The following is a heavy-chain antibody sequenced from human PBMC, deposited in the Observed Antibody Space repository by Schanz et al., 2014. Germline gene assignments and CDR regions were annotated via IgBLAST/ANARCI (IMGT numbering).Heavy chain of an antibody. V-gene: IGHV3-66*03. D-gene: IGHD2-21*01. J-gene: IGHJ4*02. CDR2: MYINSGST. CDR1: GFTVNTNY. Sequence: EVQLVESGGGLIQPGGSLRLSCAVSGFTVNTNYMSWVRQAPGKGLEWISSMYINSGSTQYADSVKGRFTISRDNAKNSLYLQMNSLRAEDTAVYYCAKNSADDFYFDSWGQGTLVTVSS. CDR3: AKNSADDFYFDS.